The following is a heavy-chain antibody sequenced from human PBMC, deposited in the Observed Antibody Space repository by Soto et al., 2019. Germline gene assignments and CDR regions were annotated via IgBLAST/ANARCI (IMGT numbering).Heavy chain of an antibody. Sequence: KPSETLSLTCTVSCGSFSSYYWSWIRQPPGKGLEWIGHIYYSGRTNYNPSLKSRVTISGDTSKNQLSLKLSSVTAADTAVYYCARDYYYDSRGYPGAYYYGMDVWGQGTTVTVSS. D-gene: IGHD3-22*01. V-gene: IGHV4-59*01. J-gene: IGHJ6*02. CDR1: CGSFSSYY. CDR2: IYYSGRT. CDR3: ARDYYYDSRGYPGAYYYGMDV.